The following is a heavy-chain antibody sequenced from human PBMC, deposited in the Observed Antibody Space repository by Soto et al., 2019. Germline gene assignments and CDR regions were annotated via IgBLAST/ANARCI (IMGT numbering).Heavy chain of an antibody. CDR3: ASRYSSPLYYFDY. V-gene: IGHV3-11*01. CDR2: ISSSGSTI. Sequence: GGSLRLSCAASGFTFSDYYMSWIRQAPGKGLEWVSYISSSGSTIYYADSVKGRFTISRDNAKNSLYLQMNSLRAEDTAVYYCASRYSSPLYYFDYWGQGTLVTVSS. D-gene: IGHD6-13*01. J-gene: IGHJ4*02. CDR1: GFTFSDYY.